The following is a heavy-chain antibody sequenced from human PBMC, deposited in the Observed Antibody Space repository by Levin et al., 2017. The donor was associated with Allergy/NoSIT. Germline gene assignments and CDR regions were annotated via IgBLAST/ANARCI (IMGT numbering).Heavy chain of an antibody. CDR2: IKQDGSEK. Sequence: GESLKISCAASGFTFSSYWMSWVRQAPGKGLEWVAYIKQDGSEKYYVDSVKGRFPISRDNAKNSLYLQMNSLRAEDTAVYYCARRWDYYYPSGSYYNIYAFDIWGQGTLVTVSS. V-gene: IGHV3-7*04. D-gene: IGHD3-10*01. CDR3: ARRWDYYYPSGSYYNIYAFDI. J-gene: IGHJ3*02. CDR1: GFTFSSYW.